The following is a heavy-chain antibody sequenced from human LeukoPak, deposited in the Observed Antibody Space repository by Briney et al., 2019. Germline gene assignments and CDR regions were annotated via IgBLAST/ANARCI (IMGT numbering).Heavy chain of an antibody. CDR3: AREGDYYGSGSYYTPFDY. V-gene: IGHV4-61*02. CDR1: GGSISSGSYY. CDR2: IYTSGST. Sequence: PSETLSLTCTASGGSISSGSYYWSWIRQPAGKGLECIGRIYTSGSTNYNPSLKSRVTISVDTSKNQFSLKLSSVTAADTAVYYCAREGDYYGSGSYYTPFDYWGQGTLVTVSS. D-gene: IGHD3-10*01. J-gene: IGHJ4*02.